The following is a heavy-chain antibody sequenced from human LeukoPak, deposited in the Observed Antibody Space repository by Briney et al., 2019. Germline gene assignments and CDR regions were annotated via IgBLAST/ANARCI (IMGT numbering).Heavy chain of an antibody. D-gene: IGHD3-10*01. J-gene: IGHJ4*02. CDR1: GGSISNYS. CDR3: VRDRELNY. Sequence: SETLSLTYTVSGGSISNYSWSCIRQPPGKGLELIAYIYYSESTNYNPSLKSRVTISEDTPKNQFSLKLSSVTAVDTAVYYCVRDRELNYWGQGTLVTVSS. CDR2: IYYSEST. V-gene: IGHV4-59*01.